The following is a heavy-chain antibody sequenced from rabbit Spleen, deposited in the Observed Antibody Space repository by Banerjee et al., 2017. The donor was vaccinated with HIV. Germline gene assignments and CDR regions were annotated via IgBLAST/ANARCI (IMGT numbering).Heavy chain of an antibody. CDR3: ARDTGSSFSSYGMDL. D-gene: IGHD8-1*01. CDR2: IDTNDGDT. Sequence: QSLEESGGGLVQPEGSLTLTCTASGFSFSGSYYMCWVRQAPGKGLEWIACIDTNDGDTDYANWPKGRFTCSKTSSTTVTLQMTSLTVADTATYFCARDTGSSFSSYGMDLWGPGTLVTVS. V-gene: IGHV1S40*01. J-gene: IGHJ6*01. CDR1: GFSFSGSYY.